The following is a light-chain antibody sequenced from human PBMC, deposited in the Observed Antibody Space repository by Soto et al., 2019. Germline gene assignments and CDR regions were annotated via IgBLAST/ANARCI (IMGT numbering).Light chain of an antibody. J-gene: IGLJ1*01. CDR1: SSDVGSYNY. CDR2: EVS. CDR3: SSFADSSARDYV. Sequence: QSALTQPASVSGSPGQSITISCTGTSSDVGSYNYVSWYQQHPGKAPKLMIYEVSDRPSGISSRFSGSKSGNTASLTISGLQADDESHYYCSSFADSSARDYVFGGGTKVTVL. V-gene: IGLV2-14*01.